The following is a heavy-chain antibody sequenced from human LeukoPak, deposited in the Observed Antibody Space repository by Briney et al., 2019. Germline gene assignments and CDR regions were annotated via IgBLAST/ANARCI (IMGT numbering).Heavy chain of an antibody. CDR1: GYTFTSYY. CDR3: ASRDCSSTSCYYPYYYYYYGMDV. D-gene: IGHD2-2*01. Sequence: GASVKVSCKASGYTFTSYYMHWVRQAPGQGLEWMGIINPSGGSTSYAQKLQGRVTMTRDTSTSTVYMELSSLRSEDTAVYYCASRDCSSTSCYYPYYYYYYGMDVWGQGTTVTVSS. V-gene: IGHV1-46*01. J-gene: IGHJ6*02. CDR2: INPSGGST.